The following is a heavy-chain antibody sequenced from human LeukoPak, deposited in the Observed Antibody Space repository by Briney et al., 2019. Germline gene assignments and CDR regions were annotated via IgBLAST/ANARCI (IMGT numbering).Heavy chain of an antibody. V-gene: IGHV3-7*01. Sequence: SGGSLRLSCAASGFTFSSYWMTWVRQAPGKGLEWVANMKQDGSEKYYVDSEKGRFTISRDNAKDSLYLQMNSLRAEDTAVYYCARDAMTTGGAFDFWGQGTMVTVSS. CDR2: MKQDGSEK. D-gene: IGHD4-17*01. CDR1: GFTFSSYW. J-gene: IGHJ3*01. CDR3: ARDAMTTGGAFDF.